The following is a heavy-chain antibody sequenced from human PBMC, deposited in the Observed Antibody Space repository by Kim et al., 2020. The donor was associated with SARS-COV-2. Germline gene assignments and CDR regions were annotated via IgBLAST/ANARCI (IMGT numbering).Heavy chain of an antibody. CDR1: GYTFTSYY. CDR2: INPSGGST. J-gene: IGHJ2*01. CDR3: ARVADYYGSGSYYLANWYFDL. V-gene: IGHV1-46*01. D-gene: IGHD3-10*01. Sequence: ASVKVSCKASGYTFTSYYMHWVRQAPGQGLEWMGIINPSGGSTSYAQKFQGRVTMTRDTSTSTVYKELSSLRSEDTAVYYCARVADYYGSGSYYLANWYFDLWGRGTLVTVSS.